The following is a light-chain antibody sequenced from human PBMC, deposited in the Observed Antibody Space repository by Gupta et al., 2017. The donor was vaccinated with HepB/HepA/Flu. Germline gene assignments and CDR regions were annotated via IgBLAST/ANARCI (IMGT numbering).Light chain of an antibody. V-gene: IGLV1-44*01. Sequence: QSVLTQQPSASGPPGQRVTISCSGSSSNIGGNTVISCQQHPGTATTLLISRNHPRPSSGPAQFSSSSTSTSAAPPTSGLLSEDEAAYYCSALYDSLNGQNVFGAGTKLTVL. J-gene: IGLJ1*01. CDR3: SALYDSLNGQNV. CDR1: SSNIGGNT. CDR2: RNH.